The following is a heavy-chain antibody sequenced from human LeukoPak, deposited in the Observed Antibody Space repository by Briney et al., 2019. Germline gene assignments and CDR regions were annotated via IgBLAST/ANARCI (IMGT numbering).Heavy chain of an antibody. J-gene: IGHJ4*02. CDR2: ISYDGRNK. CDR3: ARDRGWKAVAEFVY. V-gene: IGHV3-30*04. D-gene: IGHD6-19*01. Sequence: GSSLRLPCASSGFTFSSHAMHGARHPPGKGLEGVAVISYDGRNKYYADPVKGRLTMAGDTSQNTLYLQMNSLSAEDTAVSYCARDRGWKAVAEFVYWGQGTLGTVSS. CDR1: GFTFSSHA.